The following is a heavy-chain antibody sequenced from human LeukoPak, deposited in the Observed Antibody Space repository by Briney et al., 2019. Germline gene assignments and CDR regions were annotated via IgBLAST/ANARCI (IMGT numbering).Heavy chain of an antibody. CDR1: GFIFSSFP. CDR3: AKGPLYNIAGSYI. CDR2: ITDTGYT. J-gene: IGHJ4*02. Sequence: GGSLRLSCAASGFIFSSFPMTWVRQATGQGLEWVSTITDTGYTYNADFVKGRFTISRDNSKNTLYLQMNSLRAEDTAVYYCAKGPLYNIAGSYIWGQGTLVTVSS. V-gene: IGHV3-23*01. D-gene: IGHD1-26*01.